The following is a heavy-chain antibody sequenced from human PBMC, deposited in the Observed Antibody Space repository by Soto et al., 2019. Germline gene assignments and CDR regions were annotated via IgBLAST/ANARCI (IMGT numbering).Heavy chain of an antibody. D-gene: IGHD4-17*01. CDR2: IYSGGST. CDR1: GFTVSSNY. V-gene: IGHV3-66*01. Sequence: EVPLVESGGGLVQPGGSLRLSCAASGFTVSSNYMSWVRQAPGKGLEWVSVIYSGGSTYYADSVKGRFTISRDNSKNTLYLQMNSLRAEDTAVYYCATLSYDYGDYGFDYWGQGTLVTVSS. J-gene: IGHJ4*02. CDR3: ATLSYDYGDYGFDY.